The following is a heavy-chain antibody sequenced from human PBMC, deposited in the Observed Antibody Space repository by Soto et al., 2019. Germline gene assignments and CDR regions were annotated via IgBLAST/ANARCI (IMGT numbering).Heavy chain of an antibody. Sequence: SETLSLTCTVSGGSISSGDYYWSWIRQPPGKGLEWIGYIYYSGSTYYNPSLKSRVTISVDTSKNQFSLKLSSVTAADTAVYYCARVGDDYSNNYYYGMDVWGQGTTVTVFS. CDR3: ARVGDDYSNNYYYGMDV. CDR2: IYYSGST. CDR1: GGSISSGDYY. J-gene: IGHJ6*02. V-gene: IGHV4-30-4*01. D-gene: IGHD4-4*01.